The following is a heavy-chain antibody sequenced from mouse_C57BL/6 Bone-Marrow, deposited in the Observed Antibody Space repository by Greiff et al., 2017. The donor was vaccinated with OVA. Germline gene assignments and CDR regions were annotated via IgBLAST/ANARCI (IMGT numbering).Heavy chain of an antibody. Sequence: DVMLVESGGGLVKPGGSLKLSCAASGFTFSSYAMSWVRQTPEKRLEWVATISDGGSYTYYPDNVQGRFTISRDNAKNNLYLQMSHLKSEDTAMYYCAREGVFDYWGQGTTLTVSS. J-gene: IGHJ2*01. CDR3: AREGVFDY. V-gene: IGHV5-4*01. CDR2: ISDGGSYT. CDR1: GFTFSSYA.